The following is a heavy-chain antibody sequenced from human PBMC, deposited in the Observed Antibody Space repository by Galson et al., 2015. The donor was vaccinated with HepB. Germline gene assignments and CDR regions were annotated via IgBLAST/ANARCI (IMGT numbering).Heavy chain of an antibody. CDR1: GGPVSSGSYY. CDR3: ARAPHGDYASFDP. Sequence: TLSLTCTVSGGPVSSGSYYWSWIWQPPGKGLEWIGFIYHSGTTKYNPSLKGRVTMSVHTPDNQFSLKPSSVTAADTALYYCARAPHGDYASFDPWGQGALVTVSS. V-gene: IGHV4-61*01. D-gene: IGHD4-17*01. CDR2: IYHSGTT. J-gene: IGHJ5*02.